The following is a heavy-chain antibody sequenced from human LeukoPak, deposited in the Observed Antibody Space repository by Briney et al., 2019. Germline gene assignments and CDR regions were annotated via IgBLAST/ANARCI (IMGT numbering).Heavy chain of an antibody. CDR3: AKHPQYCSGGSCYSGYYFDY. Sequence: GGSLRLSCAASGFTFSSYAMSWVRQAPGEGLEWVSAISGSGGSTYYADSVKGRFTISRDNSKNTLYLQVNSLRAEDTAVYYCAKHPQYCSGGSCYSGYYFDYWGQGTLVTVSS. CDR1: GFTFSSYA. D-gene: IGHD2-15*01. J-gene: IGHJ4*02. CDR2: ISGSGGST. V-gene: IGHV3-23*01.